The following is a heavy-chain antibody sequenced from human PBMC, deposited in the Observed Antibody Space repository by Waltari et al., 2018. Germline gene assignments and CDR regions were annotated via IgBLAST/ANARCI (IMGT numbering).Heavy chain of an antibody. D-gene: IGHD1-1*01. J-gene: IGHJ5*02. V-gene: IGHV4-39*01. CDR3: TKSGNSMTSFNYFDP. CDR2: IHHRGSI. Sequence: QLQFQESRPGLVRPSGTLSLTCSVSGGSITTNNYYRAWIRQSPEKGLEWLGSIHHRGSIYYCLSFRDRLSLSVDASKSQFSLRLTSVTAADTGIYYCTKSGNSMTSFNYFDPWGPGTLATVSS. CDR1: GGSITTNNYY.